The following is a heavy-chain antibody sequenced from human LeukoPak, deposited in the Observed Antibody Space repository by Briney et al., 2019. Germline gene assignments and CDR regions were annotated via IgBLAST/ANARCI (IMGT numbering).Heavy chain of an antibody. CDR3: ASVYDSSGLPIDY. V-gene: IGHV1-2*02. D-gene: IGHD3-22*01. CDR1: GYTFTGYY. CDR2: INPNSGGT. J-gene: IGHJ4*02. Sequence: ASVKVSCKVSGYTFTGYYMHWVRQAPGQGLEWMGWINPNSGGTNYAQKFQGRVTMTRDTSISTAYMELSRLRSDDTAVYYCASVYDSSGLPIDYWGQGTLVTVSS.